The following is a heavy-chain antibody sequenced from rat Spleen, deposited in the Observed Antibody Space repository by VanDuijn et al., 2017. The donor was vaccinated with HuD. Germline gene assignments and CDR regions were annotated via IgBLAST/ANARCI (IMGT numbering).Heavy chain of an antibody. Sequence: EVQLVESGGDLVQPGRSLKLSCAASGFTFSNSDMAWVRQAPTEGLEWVATFSYDGRTTYYRDSVKGRFTISRDNAKSTLYLQMNSLRSEDTATYYCARPPYNNYFDYWGQGVMVTVSS. CDR2: FSYDGRTT. V-gene: IGHV5-29*01. J-gene: IGHJ2*01. CDR1: GFTFSNSD. CDR3: ARPPYNNYFDY. D-gene: IGHD1-10*01.